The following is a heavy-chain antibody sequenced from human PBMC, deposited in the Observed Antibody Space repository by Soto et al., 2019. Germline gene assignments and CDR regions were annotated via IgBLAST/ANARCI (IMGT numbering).Heavy chain of an antibody. CDR3: ARACYCSGGRCSHGGWFDP. J-gene: IGHJ5*02. CDR2: ISAYNGNT. CDR1: GYTFTSYG. D-gene: IGHD2-15*01. V-gene: IGHV1-18*01. Sequence: ASVNVSCKASGYTFTSYGISWVRQAPGQGLEGMGWISAYNGNTNYAPKLQGRVTMTTDTSTNTAYMELRSLRSDDTAVDYCARACYCSGGRCSHGGWFDPWGQGTLVTVSS.